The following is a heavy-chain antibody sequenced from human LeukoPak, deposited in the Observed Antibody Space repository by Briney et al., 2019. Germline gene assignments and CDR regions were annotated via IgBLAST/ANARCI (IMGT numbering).Heavy chain of an antibody. J-gene: IGHJ4*02. CDR1: GSTFTSNG. D-gene: IGHD3-22*01. CDR3: ASEKANYDSSGYYSPAIDY. CDR2: ISAYNGNT. Sequence: ASVTLSCTASGSTFTSNGISWVRQAPGQGLEWMGWISAYNGNTNYAQKLQGRVTMTTDTSTSTAYMELRSLRSDDTAVYYCASEKANYDSSGYYSPAIDYWGQGTLVTVSS. V-gene: IGHV1-18*01.